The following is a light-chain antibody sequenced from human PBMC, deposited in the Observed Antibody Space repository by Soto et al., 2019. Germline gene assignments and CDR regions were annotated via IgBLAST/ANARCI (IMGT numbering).Light chain of an antibody. J-gene: IGKJ4*01. Sequence: DIQMSQSPSTLSASVGHRVTITCRASQSISSWLAWYQQKPGKVPKLLIYKASTLESGVPSRFSGSGSGTELTLTISSLQPDDFATYCCQQYNSNPLTFGGGTKVEIK. CDR2: KAS. V-gene: IGKV1-5*03. CDR3: QQYNSNPLT. CDR1: QSISSW.